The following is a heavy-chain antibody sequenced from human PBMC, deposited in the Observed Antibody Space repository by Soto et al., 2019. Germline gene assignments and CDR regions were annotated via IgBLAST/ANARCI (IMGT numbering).Heavy chain of an antibody. J-gene: IGHJ4*02. Sequence: PSETLSLTCAVYGGSFSGYYWSWIRQPPGKGLEWIGEINHSGSTNYNPSLKSRVTISVDTSKNQFSLKMSSVTAADTAVYYCNAGYLDFDYWGQGTLVTVSS. CDR2: INHSGST. CDR3: NAGYLDFDY. CDR1: GGSFSGYY. V-gene: IGHV4-34*01. D-gene: IGHD3-9*01.